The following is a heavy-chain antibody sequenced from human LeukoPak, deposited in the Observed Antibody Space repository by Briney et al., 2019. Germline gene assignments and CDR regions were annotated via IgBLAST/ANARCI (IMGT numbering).Heavy chain of an antibody. CDR3: AKGIFRFGELLYYMDV. CDR1: GFTFYDYA. Sequence: GGSLRLSCAASGFTFYDYAMHWVRQAPGKGLEWVSGISWNSGSIGYADSVKGRFTISRDNAKNSLYLQMNSLRAEDMALYYCAKGIFRFGELLYYMDVWGKGTTVTVSS. J-gene: IGHJ6*03. D-gene: IGHD3-10*01. CDR2: ISWNSGSI. V-gene: IGHV3-9*03.